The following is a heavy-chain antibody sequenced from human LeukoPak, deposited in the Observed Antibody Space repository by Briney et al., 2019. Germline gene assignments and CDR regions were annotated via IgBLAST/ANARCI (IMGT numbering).Heavy chain of an antibody. CDR3: ARLVVLIRGYGFDI. D-gene: IGHD3-22*01. J-gene: IGHJ3*02. CDR1: GGSISSSNW. CDR2: INHSGIT. Sequence: PSETLSLTCAVSGGSISSSNWWSWVRQPPGKGLEWIGEINHSGITNYNPSLKSRVTISVDNSKNQLSLKLSSVTAADTAVYYCARLVVLIRGYGFDIWGQGTMVSVSS. V-gene: IGHV4-4*02.